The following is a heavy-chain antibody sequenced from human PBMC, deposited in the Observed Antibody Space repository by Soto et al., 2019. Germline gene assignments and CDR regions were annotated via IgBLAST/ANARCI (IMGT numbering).Heavy chain of an antibody. D-gene: IGHD2-2*02. Sequence: GESLKISCKGSGYSFTSYWISWVRQMPGKGLEWMGRIDPSDSYTNYSPSFQGHVTISADKSISTAYLQWSSLKASDTAMYYCARLIGYCSSTSCYRGGGYYYYGVDVWGQGTTVTVSS. CDR1: GYSFTSYW. V-gene: IGHV5-10-1*01. CDR3: ARLIGYCSSTSCYRGGGYYYYGVDV. J-gene: IGHJ6*02. CDR2: IDPSDSYT.